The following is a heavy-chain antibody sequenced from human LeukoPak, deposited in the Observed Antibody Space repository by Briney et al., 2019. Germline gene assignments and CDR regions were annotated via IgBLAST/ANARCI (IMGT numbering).Heavy chain of an antibody. CDR3: AKDSRRGLINWFDP. Sequence: GGSLRLSCAASGFTFSSYAMSWVRQAPGKGLEWVSAISDSGGSTYYADSVKGRFTISRDNSKNTLYLQMNSLRAEDTAVYYCAKDSRRGLINWFDPWGQGTLVTVSS. D-gene: IGHD2-2*01. J-gene: IGHJ5*02. V-gene: IGHV3-23*01. CDR1: GFTFSSYA. CDR2: ISDSGGST.